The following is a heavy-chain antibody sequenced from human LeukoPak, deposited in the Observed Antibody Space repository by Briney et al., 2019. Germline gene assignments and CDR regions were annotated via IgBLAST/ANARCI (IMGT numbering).Heavy chain of an antibody. CDR3: ARGVGDFWSGYPANGKYYFDY. CDR1: GGTFSSYA. CDR2: IIPIFGTA. V-gene: IGHV1-69*05. J-gene: IGHJ4*02. Sequence: GASVKVSCKASGGTFSSYAISWVRQAPGQGLEWMGGIIPIFGTANYAQKFQGRVTITTDESTSTAYMELSSLRSEVTAVYYCARGVGDFWSGYPANGKYYFDYWGQGTLVAVSS. D-gene: IGHD3-3*01.